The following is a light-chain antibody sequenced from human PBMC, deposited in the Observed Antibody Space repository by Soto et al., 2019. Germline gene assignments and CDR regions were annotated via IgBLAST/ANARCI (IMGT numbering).Light chain of an antibody. V-gene: IGKV1-13*02. Sequence: AIQLTQSPSSLSASIGDRVTITCRASQSLNSALAWYQQKPGKPPKLLIYYASTLESGVPSRFSGSGSGADFTLAISSLQPEDFATYFCQQYRTYPTFGGGTKVEIK. J-gene: IGKJ4*01. CDR3: QQYRTYPT. CDR2: YAS. CDR1: QSLNSA.